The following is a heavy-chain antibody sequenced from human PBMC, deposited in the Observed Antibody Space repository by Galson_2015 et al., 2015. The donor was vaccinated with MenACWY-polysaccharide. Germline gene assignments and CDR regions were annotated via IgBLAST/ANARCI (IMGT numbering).Heavy chain of an antibody. V-gene: IGHV3-7*01. CDR2: IKQDGSEK. D-gene: IGHD3-22*01. J-gene: IGHJ2*01. CDR3: ARDPLDSSGYTRGSVFDL. CDR1: GFTFSSFW. Sequence: SLRLSCAASGFTFSSFWMSWVRQAPGKGLEWVAIIKQDGSEKYYVDSVKGRFSISRDNAKNSLYLQRNGLRSEDTAVYYCARDPLDSSGYTRGSVFDLWGRGTLVTVSS.